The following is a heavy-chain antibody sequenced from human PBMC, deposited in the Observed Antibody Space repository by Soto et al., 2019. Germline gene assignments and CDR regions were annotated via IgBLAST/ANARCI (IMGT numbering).Heavy chain of an antibody. CDR1: GFSFSDHN. D-gene: IGHD3-22*01. V-gene: IGHV3-72*01. J-gene: IGHJ5*02. CDR3: TTNYYDSSGYDNWFDP. Sequence: GGSLRLSCAASGFSFSDHNMDWVRQAPGKGLEWVGRSRNKANGYSTDYAASVKGRFTISRDDSKSIAYLQMNSLKTEDTAVYYCTTNYYDSSGYDNWFDPWGQGTLVTVSS. CDR2: SRNKANGYST.